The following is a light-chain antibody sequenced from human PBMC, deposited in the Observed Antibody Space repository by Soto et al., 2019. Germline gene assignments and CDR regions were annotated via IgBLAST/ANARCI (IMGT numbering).Light chain of an antibody. J-gene: IGKJ1*01. CDR3: QQYNIWPPWT. CDR1: QSVSSN. Sequence: EIVLTQSPATLSLSPGERSTLSCRASQSVSSNLAWYQKKPGQAPRLLIYGASTRATGIPARFSGSGSATEFTLTISSLQSGDFAVYYCQQYNIWPPWTFGQGTKVDIK. CDR2: GAS. V-gene: IGKV3-15*01.